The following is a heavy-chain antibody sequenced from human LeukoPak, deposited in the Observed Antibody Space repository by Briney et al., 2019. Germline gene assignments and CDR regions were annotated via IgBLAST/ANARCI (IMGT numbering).Heavy chain of an antibody. J-gene: IGHJ4*02. CDR2: INPSGGV. CDR1: GYTFINYH. Sequence: ASVKVSCKASGYTFINYHMHWVRQAPGQGLEWMGIINPSGGVSSAQKFQGRVTMTRDTSTGAVYMELSSLRSEDTAVYYCARDYHGSGSLTTFDYWGQGTLVTVSS. CDR3: ARDYHGSGSLTTFDY. D-gene: IGHD3-10*01. V-gene: IGHV1-46*01.